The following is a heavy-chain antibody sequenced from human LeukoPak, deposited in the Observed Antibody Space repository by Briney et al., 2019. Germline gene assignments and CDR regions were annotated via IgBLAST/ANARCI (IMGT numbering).Heavy chain of an antibody. CDR1: GFTLNTFN. D-gene: IGHD3-9*01. Sequence: GGSLRLSCAASGFTLNTFNMNWVREAPGKGLEGVSSITSGGDYIYYADSVKGRFTTSRDNAKNSLSLQLNSLRVEDTAVYYCARGHYDVLAASYKWTPDYWGQGTLVTVSS. J-gene: IGHJ4*02. CDR3: ARGHYDVLAASYKWTPDY. V-gene: IGHV3-21*01. CDR2: ITSGGDYI.